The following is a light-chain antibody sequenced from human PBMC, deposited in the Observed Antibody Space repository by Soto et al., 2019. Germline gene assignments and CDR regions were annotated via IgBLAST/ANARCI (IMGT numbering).Light chain of an antibody. CDR3: QESYSTPRT. V-gene: IGKV1-39*01. CDR2: AAS. Sequence: DIQMTQSPSSLSASVGDRVTITCRASQSISSYLNWYQQKPGKAPKLLIYAASSLQSGVPSRFSGSGSGTDFTLTISSLQPEDFATYYCQESYSTPRTSGQVTKVEIK. J-gene: IGKJ1*01. CDR1: QSISSY.